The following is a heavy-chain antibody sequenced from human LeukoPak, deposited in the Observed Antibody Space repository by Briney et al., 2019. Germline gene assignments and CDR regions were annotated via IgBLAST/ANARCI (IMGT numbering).Heavy chain of an antibody. CDR2: LDYASST. CDR1: GITVSDNY. V-gene: IGHV3-66*04. D-gene: IGHD4-17*01. J-gene: IGHJ3*02. CDR3: ARPHSGDYAYAFDI. Sequence: GGSLRLSCAVSGITVSDNYMSWVRQAPGKGLEWVSVLDYASSTSYADSLKGRVTISADHSKNMLYLQMTRLRAEDTAVYYCARPHSGDYAYAFDIWGQGTVVTVSS.